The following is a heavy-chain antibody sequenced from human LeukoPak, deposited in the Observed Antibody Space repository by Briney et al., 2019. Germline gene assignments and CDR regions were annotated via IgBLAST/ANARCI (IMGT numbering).Heavy chain of an antibody. Sequence: PGGSLRLSCAASGFTFSSHWMHWGRQAAGKGLVWVSRIKNDGSYTSNVDSVECRFTFSRDNARNTFHLQMNSVRAEDPAVYYGGRDDGHYGVDYWGQGTLVTVSS. CDR2: IKNDGSYT. V-gene: IGHV3-74*01. J-gene: IGHJ4*02. D-gene: IGHD3-22*01. CDR1: GFTFSSHW. CDR3: GRDDGHYGVDY.